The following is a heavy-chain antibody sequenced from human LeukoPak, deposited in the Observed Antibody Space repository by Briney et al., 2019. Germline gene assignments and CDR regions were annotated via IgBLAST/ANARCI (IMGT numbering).Heavy chain of an antibody. D-gene: IGHD2-21*01. CDR3: ARATEDSYCGGDCSWSY. CDR2: IYTSGST. J-gene: IGHJ4*02. Sequence: SETLSLTCTVSGGSISSGSYYWSWIRQPAGKGLEWIGRIYTSGSTNYNPSLKSRVTILVDTSKNQFSLKLSSVTAADTAVYYCARATEDSYCGGDCSWSYWGQGTLVTVSS. CDR1: GGSISSGSYY. V-gene: IGHV4-61*02.